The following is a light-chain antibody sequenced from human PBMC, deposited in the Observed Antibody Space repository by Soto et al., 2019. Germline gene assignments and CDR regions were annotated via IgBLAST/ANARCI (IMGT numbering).Light chain of an antibody. CDR3: ISYAGNNVWV. V-gene: IGLV2-8*01. J-gene: IGLJ3*02. Sequence: QPALTQPPSASGSPGQSVTISCTGTSSDVGGYTYVSWYQQHPDKAPKLMIYEVNKRPPGVPDRFSGSKSGNTASLTVSGLQTEDEADYYCISYAGNNVWVFGGGTKLTVL. CDR2: EVN. CDR1: SSDVGGYTY.